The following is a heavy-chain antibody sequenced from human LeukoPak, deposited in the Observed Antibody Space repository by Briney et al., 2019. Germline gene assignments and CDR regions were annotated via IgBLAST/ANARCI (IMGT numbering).Heavy chain of an antibody. CDR1: GFSFSSYG. D-gene: IGHD5-18*01. CDR3: ARGLSAAMVDAFDI. J-gene: IGHJ3*02. V-gene: IGHV3-33*08. CDR2: IWYDGSNK. Sequence: GGSLRLSCAAFGFSFSSYGMSWVRQAPGKGLEWVAVIWYDGSNKYYADSVKGRFTISRDNSKNTLYLQMSSLRAEDTAVYYCARGLSAAMVDAFDIWGQGTMVTVSS.